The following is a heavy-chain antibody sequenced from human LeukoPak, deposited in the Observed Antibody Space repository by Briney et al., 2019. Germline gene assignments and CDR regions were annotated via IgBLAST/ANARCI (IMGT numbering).Heavy chain of an antibody. D-gene: IGHD2-15*01. V-gene: IGHV3-30*02. Sequence: TGGSLRLSCAASGFTFSSYGMQWVRQAPGKGLEWVAWIRYDGSNKYYADSVKGRFTISRDNSKNTLYLQMNSLRAEDTAVYYCAKDYRPYCSGGSCYSMLDVWGQGTTVTVSS. CDR3: AKDYRPYCSGGSCYSMLDV. CDR1: GFTFSSYG. CDR2: IRYDGSNK. J-gene: IGHJ6*02.